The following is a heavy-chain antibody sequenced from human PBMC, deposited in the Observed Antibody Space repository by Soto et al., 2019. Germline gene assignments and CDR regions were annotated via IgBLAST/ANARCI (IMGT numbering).Heavy chain of an antibody. Sequence: QITLKESGPTLVKPTQTLTLTCTFSAFSLSTGGVGVGWIRQPPGKALEWLALIYWDDDKRYSPSLRSRLTITKDTSNTHVVLTMTNMDPVDTATYYCIQSRCGGDCLQSYASYYYYGMDVWGQGTTVTVSS. J-gene: IGHJ6*02. CDR2: IYWDDDK. D-gene: IGHD2-21*02. CDR1: AFSLSTGGVG. CDR3: IQSRCGGDCLQSYASYYYYGMDV. V-gene: IGHV2-5*02.